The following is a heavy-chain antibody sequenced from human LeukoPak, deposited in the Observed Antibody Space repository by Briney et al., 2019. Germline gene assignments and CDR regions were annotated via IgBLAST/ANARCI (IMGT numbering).Heavy chain of an antibody. V-gene: IGHV3-11*05. J-gene: IGHJ4*02. Sequence: PGGSLRLSCAASGFTFSDYYMSWIRQAPGKGLEWVSYIRSDSTYTNYADSVKGRFTISRDNSKNTLYLQMNSLRAEDTAVYYCAKDHLGKSIAARGYYFDYWGQGTLVTVSS. CDR3: AKDHLGKSIAARGYYFDY. CDR1: GFTFSDYY. D-gene: IGHD6-6*01. CDR2: IRSDSTYT.